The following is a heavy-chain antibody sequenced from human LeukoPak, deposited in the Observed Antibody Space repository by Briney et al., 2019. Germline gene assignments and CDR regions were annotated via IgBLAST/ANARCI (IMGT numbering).Heavy chain of an antibody. J-gene: IGHJ4*02. V-gene: IGHV3-33*06. CDR3: AKDGDGWGY. Sequence: GGSLRLSCAASGFTFSNYGIHWVRQAPGKGLEWVAVIWYDGSNKYYADSVKGRFTISRDNSKNTLYLQMNSLRAEDTAVYYCAKDGDGWGYWGQGTLVTVSS. D-gene: IGHD3-16*01. CDR1: GFTFSNYG. CDR2: IWYDGSNK.